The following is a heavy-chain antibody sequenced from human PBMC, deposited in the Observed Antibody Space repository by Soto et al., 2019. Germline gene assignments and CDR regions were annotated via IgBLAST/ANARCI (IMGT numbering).Heavy chain of an antibody. V-gene: IGHV3-30*18. CDR3: ANDTLGSGSY. J-gene: IGHJ4*02. CDR2: ISYDGSNK. CDR1: GFTFSSYG. Sequence: QVQLVESGGGVVQPGRSLRLSCAASGFTFSSYGMHWVRQAPGKGLEWVAVISYDGSNKYYADSVKGRFTISRDNSKNTLYLQMNSLRAEDTAVYYCANDTLGSGSYWGQGTLVTVSS. D-gene: IGHD3-22*01.